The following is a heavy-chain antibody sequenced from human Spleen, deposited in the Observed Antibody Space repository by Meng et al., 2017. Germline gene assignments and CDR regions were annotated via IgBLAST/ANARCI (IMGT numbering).Heavy chain of an antibody. D-gene: IGHD4-11*01. J-gene: IGHJ4*02. CDR3: ARGPTTMAHDFDY. V-gene: IGHV4-34*01. CDR2: INHSGST. Sequence: QVQLRQGGAGLLKPSETLSLACVDSGGSFSDDYWSWIRQPPGKGLEWIGEINHSGSTNYNASLESRATISVDTSQNNLSLKLSSVTAADSAVYYCARGPTTMAHDFDYWGQGTLVTVSS. CDR1: GGSFSDDY.